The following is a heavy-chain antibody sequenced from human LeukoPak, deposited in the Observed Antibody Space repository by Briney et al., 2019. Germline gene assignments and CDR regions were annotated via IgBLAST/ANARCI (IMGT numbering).Heavy chain of an antibody. CDR1: GFIFSSHW. D-gene: IGHD1-1*01. Sequence: GGSLRLSCAASGFIFSSHWMHWVRQTPGKGLVWVSRMNSDGSSITYADSVKGRFTISRDNAKNTLYLQMNSPRAEDTAVYYCARDRVLGGIDYWGQGTLVTVSS. CDR3: ARDRVLGGIDY. J-gene: IGHJ4*02. V-gene: IGHV3-74*01. CDR2: MNSDGSSI.